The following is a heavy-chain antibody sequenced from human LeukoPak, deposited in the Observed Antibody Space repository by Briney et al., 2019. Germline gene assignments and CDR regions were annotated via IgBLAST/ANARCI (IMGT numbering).Heavy chain of an antibody. CDR3: AKAGPYFFDY. Sequence: PGGSLRLSCAASGFTFSSYDMSWVRQAPGKGLEGVSGISGSGGNTYYADSVRGRFTISRDNSKNTPYLQMNSLRAEDTAVYYCAKAGPYFFDYWGQGTLVTVSS. V-gene: IGHV3-23*01. CDR1: GFTFSSYD. J-gene: IGHJ4*02. CDR2: ISGSGGNT.